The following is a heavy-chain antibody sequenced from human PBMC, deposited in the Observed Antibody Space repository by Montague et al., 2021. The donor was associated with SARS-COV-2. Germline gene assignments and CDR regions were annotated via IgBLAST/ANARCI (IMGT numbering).Heavy chain of an antibody. CDR1: GFTFSSYA. CDR3: ARVIGGYYGMDV. Sequence: SLRLSCAASGFTFSSYAMHWVRQAPGKGLEWVAVISYDGSNKYYADSVKGRFTISRGNSKNTLYLQMNSLRVEDTAVYYCARVIGGYYGMDVWGQGTTVTVSS. V-gene: IGHV3-30-3*01. J-gene: IGHJ6*02. CDR2: ISYDGSNK. D-gene: IGHD1-26*01.